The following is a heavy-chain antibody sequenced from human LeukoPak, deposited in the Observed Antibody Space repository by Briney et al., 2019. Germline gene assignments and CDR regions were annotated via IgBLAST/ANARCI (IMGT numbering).Heavy chain of an antibody. V-gene: IGHV4-34*01. CDR3: ASAPYLYAYFDY. J-gene: IGHJ4*02. CDR2: INHSGST. CDR1: GGSFSGYY. Sequence: SETLSLTCAVYGGSFSGYYWSWIRQPPGKGLEWIGEINHSGSTNYNPSLKSRVTISVDTSKNQFSLKLSSVTAADTAVYYCASAPYLYAYFDYWGQGTLATVSS. D-gene: IGHD2-2*01.